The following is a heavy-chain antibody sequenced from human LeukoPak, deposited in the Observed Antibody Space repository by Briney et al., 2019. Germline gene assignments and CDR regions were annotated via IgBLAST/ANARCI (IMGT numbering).Heavy chain of an antibody. CDR3: YTTSGGRPH. J-gene: IGHJ4*02. Sequence: SETLSLTCTVSGGSMRSSGYYWGWIRQPPGMGLEWIGSISYSGSTNFNPSLKSRVTILEDTSKNQFSLKPSSVTAADTAVYYCYTTSGGRPHWGQGTLVTVSS. CDR2: ISYSGST. V-gene: IGHV4-39*01. CDR1: GGSMRSSGYY. D-gene: IGHD2-2*02.